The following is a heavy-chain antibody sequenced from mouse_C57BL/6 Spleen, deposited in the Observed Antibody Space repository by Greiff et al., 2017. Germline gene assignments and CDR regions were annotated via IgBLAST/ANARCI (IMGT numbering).Heavy chain of an antibody. CDR3: ARSEGSYAMDD. CDR2: INPNNGGT. V-gene: IGHV1-26*01. Sequence: EVQLQQSGPELVKPGASVKISCKASGYTFTDYYMNWVQQSHGKSLEWIGAINPNNGGTSYNQKFKGKATLTVDKSSSTAYMELRSLTSEDSAVYYCARSEGSYAMDDWGQGTSVTVSS. J-gene: IGHJ4*01. CDR1: GYTFTDYY.